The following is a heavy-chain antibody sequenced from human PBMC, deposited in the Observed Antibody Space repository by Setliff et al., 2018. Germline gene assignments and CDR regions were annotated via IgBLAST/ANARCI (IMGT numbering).Heavy chain of an antibody. D-gene: IGHD3-10*01. CDR1: GYTFEYFG. J-gene: IGHJ6*02. CDR3: AKEPALSLTESIRRSYYDYALDV. V-gene: IGHV1-18*01. CDR2: ISGHNGET. Sequence: ASVKVSCKASGYTFEYFGISWVRQAPGQGLEWMGWISGHNGETNIAQKFQGRLTMTTDTTTAYMELWSLTSDDTAIYFCAKEPALSLTESIRRSYYDYALDVWGQGTTVTVSS.